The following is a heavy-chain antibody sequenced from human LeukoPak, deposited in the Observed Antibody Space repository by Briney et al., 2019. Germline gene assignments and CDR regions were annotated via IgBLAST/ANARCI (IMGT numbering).Heavy chain of an antibody. CDR1: GFTFSSYG. V-gene: IGHV3-33*06. CDR3: AKDVYYDSSGIAY. Sequence: GGSLRLSCAASGFTFSSYGMRWVRQAPGKGLEWVAVIWYDGSNKYYADSVKGRFTISRDNSKNTLYLQMNSLRAEDTAVYYCAKDVYYDSSGIAYWGQGTLVTVSS. CDR2: IWYDGSNK. D-gene: IGHD3-22*01. J-gene: IGHJ4*02.